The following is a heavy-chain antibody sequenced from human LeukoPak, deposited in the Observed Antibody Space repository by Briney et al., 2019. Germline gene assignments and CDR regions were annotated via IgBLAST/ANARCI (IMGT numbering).Heavy chain of an antibody. CDR1: GYTFTSYA. D-gene: IGHD3-16*02. CDR2: INTDTGNP. CDR3: ARAHQPLGGLSFPDS. Sequence: GASVKVSCKAAGYTFTSYAMNWVRQAPGQGLEWMGWINTDTGNPTYAQGFTGRFVFSLDTSVSTAYLQISSLKAEDTAVYYCARAHQPLGGLSFPDSWGQGTLVTVSS. V-gene: IGHV7-4-1*02. J-gene: IGHJ5*01.